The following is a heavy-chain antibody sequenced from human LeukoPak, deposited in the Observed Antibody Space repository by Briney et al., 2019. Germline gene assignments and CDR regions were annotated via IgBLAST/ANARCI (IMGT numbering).Heavy chain of an antibody. CDR3: ARDYYDSSGYYASGSFDP. V-gene: IGHV3-33*01. CDR2: IWYDGSNK. CDR1: GFTFSSYG. J-gene: IGHJ5*02. D-gene: IGHD3-22*01. Sequence: GGSLRLSCAASGFTFSSYGMHWVRQAPGKGLEWVAVIWYDGSNKYYADSVKSRFTISRDNSKNTLYLQMNSLRAEDTAVYYCARDYYDSSGYYASGSFDPWGQGTLVTVSS.